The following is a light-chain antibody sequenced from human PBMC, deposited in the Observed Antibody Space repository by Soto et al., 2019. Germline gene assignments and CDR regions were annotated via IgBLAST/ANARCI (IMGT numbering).Light chain of an antibody. Sequence: EIVLTQSPGTLSLSPGERATLSCRASQSVSSNYLAWYQQKPGQAPRLLIFGAYTRASGIPGRFSGSGSGTEFTLTISSLQSEDFAVYYCQQYNIWWAFGQGTKVDI. CDR3: QQYNIWWA. J-gene: IGKJ1*01. CDR2: GAY. V-gene: IGKV3-15*01. CDR1: QSVSSN.